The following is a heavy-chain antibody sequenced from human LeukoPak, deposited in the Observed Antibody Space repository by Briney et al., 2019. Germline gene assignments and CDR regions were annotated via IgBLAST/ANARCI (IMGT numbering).Heavy chain of an antibody. Sequence: SETLSLTCTVSGGSVSSSSYYWGWIRQPPGKGLEWIGTIYYSGSTYYNPSLKSRVTISVDTSKNRFSLKLSSVTAADTAVYYCARVSSVWIKDYYYYMDVWGKGTTVTVSS. CDR2: IYYSGST. J-gene: IGHJ6*03. CDR1: GGSVSSSSYY. D-gene: IGHD5-12*01. CDR3: ARVSSVWIKDYYYYMDV. V-gene: IGHV4-39*07.